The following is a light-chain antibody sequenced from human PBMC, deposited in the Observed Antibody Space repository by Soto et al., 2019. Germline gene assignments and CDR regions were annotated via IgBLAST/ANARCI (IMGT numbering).Light chain of an antibody. CDR2: EVG. CDR1: SSDVGNYNY. V-gene: IGLV2-14*01. CDR3: NSYTTSSLWV. J-gene: IGLJ3*02. Sequence: QSALTQPASVSGSPGQSITISCTGTSSDVGNYNYVSWYQQHPGKAPKLIIYEVGNRPSGVSNRFSGSKSGNTASLTISRLQAEDEADYYCNSYTTSSLWVFGGGTKLTVL.